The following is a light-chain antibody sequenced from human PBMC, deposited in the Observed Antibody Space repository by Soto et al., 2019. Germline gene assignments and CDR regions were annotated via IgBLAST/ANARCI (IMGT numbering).Light chain of an antibody. CDR3: SSYTSSSNVV. Sequence: QSALTQPASVSGSPGQSITISCTGTSSDVGGYNYVSWYQQHPGKAPKLMIYDVSHRPSGVSNRFSGSKSGNTASLTISGLQAEDEADYYCSSYTSSSNVVFGGGTQVTVL. J-gene: IGLJ2*01. V-gene: IGLV2-14*01. CDR1: SSDVGGYNY. CDR2: DVS.